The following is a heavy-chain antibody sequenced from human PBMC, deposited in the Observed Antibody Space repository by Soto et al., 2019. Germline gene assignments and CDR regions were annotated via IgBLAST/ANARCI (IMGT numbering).Heavy chain of an antibody. CDR2: IYYSGST. Sequence: SETLSLTCTVSGGSISSSSYYWGWIRQPPGKGLEWIGSIYYSGSTYYNPSLKSRVTISVDTSKNQFSLKLGSVTAADTAVYYCARLAYYGYYYMDVWGKGTTVTVSS. J-gene: IGHJ6*03. CDR1: GGSISSSSYY. V-gene: IGHV4-39*01. CDR3: ARLAYYGYYYMDV. D-gene: IGHD3-3*01.